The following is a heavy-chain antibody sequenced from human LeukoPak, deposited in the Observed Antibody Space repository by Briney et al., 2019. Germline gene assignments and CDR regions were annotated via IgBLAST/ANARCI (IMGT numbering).Heavy chain of an antibody. J-gene: IGHJ6*02. CDR1: GFTFSGSA. CDR2: IRSKANSYAT. D-gene: IGHD1-14*01. V-gene: IGHV3-73*01. Sequence: GGSLRLSCAASGFTFSGSAMHWVRQASGKGLEWVGRIRSKANSYATAYAASVKGRFTISRDDSKNTAYLQMNSLKTEDTAVYYCVGIPETSSGYYCYGMDVWGQGTTVTVSS. CDR3: VGIPETSSGYYCYGMDV.